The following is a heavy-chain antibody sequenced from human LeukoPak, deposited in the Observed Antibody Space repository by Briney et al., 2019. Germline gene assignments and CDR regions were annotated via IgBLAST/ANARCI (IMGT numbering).Heavy chain of an antibody. CDR1: GFTFSSYA. Sequence: GGSLRLSCVASGFTFSSYAMSWVRQAPGKGLEWVSAISGSGGSTYYADSVKGRFTISRDNSKSTLYLQMDSLRAEDTAVYYCASPNSMAGTHYFHYWGQGTLVTVSS. CDR2: ISGSGGST. J-gene: IGHJ4*02. D-gene: IGHD6-19*01. V-gene: IGHV3-23*01. CDR3: ASPNSMAGTHYFHY.